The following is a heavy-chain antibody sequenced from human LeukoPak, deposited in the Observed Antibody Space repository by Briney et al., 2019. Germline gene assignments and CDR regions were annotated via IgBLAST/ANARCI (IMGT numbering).Heavy chain of an antibody. J-gene: IGHJ4*02. CDR1: GGSFSGYH. V-gene: IGHV4-34*01. Sequence: LSETLSLTCAVYGGSFSGYHWSWIRQPPGKGLEWIGEINHSGSTNYNPSLKSRVTISVDTSKNQFSLKLSSVTAADTAVYYCARGDFWSGYPPSYWGQGTLVTVSS. CDR2: INHSGST. CDR3: ARGDFWSGYPPSY. D-gene: IGHD3-3*01.